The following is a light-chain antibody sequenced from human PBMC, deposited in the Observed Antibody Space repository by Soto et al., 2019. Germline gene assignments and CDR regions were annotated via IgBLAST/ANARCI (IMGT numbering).Light chain of an antibody. V-gene: IGKV3-20*01. Sequence: EIMMTQSPATLSVSPGERATLSCRASQSVSSNYLAWYQQKPGQAPRLLIYGASTRATGVPDRFSGSGSGTDFTLTISRLEPEDFAVYHCQQYGSLSWTFGQGTKVDIK. CDR2: GAS. CDR3: QQYGSLSWT. J-gene: IGKJ1*01. CDR1: QSVSSNY.